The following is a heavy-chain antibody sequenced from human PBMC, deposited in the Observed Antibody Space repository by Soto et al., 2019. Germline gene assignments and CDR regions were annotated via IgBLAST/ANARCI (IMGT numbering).Heavy chain of an antibody. D-gene: IGHD3-9*01. CDR3: ARDKDWAFDY. Sequence: GGSLRLSCSASGFTFSSYAMHWVRQAPGKGLEWVSYIFVTSGTIYYADSVKGRFTVSRDNAKNSLFLLMNSLRAEDTAVYYSARDKDWAFDYWGQGTQVTVSS. J-gene: IGHJ4*02. CDR1: GFTFSSYA. CDR2: IFVTSGTI. V-gene: IGHV3-48*04.